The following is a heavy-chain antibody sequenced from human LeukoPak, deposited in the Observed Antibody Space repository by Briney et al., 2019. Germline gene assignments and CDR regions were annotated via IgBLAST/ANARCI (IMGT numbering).Heavy chain of an antibody. CDR1: GYSFTSYW. J-gene: IGHJ4*02. CDR2: IYPGDSDT. Sequence: GESLKISCEGSGYSFTSYWIGWVRQMPGKGLEWMGIIYPGDSDTRYSPSFQGQVTISADKSISIAYLQWSSLKASDTAIYYCARLSGSYHDPNDYWGQGTLVTVSS. CDR3: ARLSGSYHDPNDY. D-gene: IGHD1-26*01. V-gene: IGHV5-51*01.